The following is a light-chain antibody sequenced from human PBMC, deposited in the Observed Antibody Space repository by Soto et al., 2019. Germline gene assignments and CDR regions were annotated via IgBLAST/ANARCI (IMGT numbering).Light chain of an antibody. CDR3: SSYTTSNTLEVV. CDR1: SSDVGGYNY. CDR2: DVS. V-gene: IGLV2-14*01. Sequence: QSALPQPASVSGSPGPSITISCTGTSSDVGGYNYVSWYQQHPGEAPKLMIYDVSNRPSGVSNRFSGSKSGNTASLTISGLQAEDEADYYCSSYTTSNTLEVVFGVGTKLTVL. J-gene: IGLJ2*01.